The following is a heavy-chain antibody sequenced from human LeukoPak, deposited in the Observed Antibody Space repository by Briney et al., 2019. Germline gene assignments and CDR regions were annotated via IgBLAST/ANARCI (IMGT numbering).Heavy chain of an antibody. J-gene: IGHJ6*02. V-gene: IGHV3-30*04. Sequence: GRSLRLSCAASGFTFSSYAMHWVRQAPGKGLEWVAVISYDGSNKYYADSVKGRSTISRDNSKNTLYLQMNSLRAEDTAVYYCARWTDSSGWFYYYYGMDVWGQGTTVTVSS. CDR3: ARWTDSSGWFYYYYGMDV. CDR2: ISYDGSNK. D-gene: IGHD6-19*01. CDR1: GFTFSSYA.